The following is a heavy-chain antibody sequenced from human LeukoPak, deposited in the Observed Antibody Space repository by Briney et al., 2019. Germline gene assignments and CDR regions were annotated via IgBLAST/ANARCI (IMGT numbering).Heavy chain of an antibody. CDR1: GFTFSSYA. V-gene: IGHV3-23*01. D-gene: IGHD3-22*01. J-gene: IGHJ4*02. Sequence: GGSLRLSCAASGFTFSSYAMSWVRQAPGKGLEWVSAISGSGGSTYYADSVKGRFTISRDNSKNTLYLQMNSLRAEDTAVYYCAKDHGIYYYDSSGYFDYWGQGTLVTVPS. CDR2: ISGSGGST. CDR3: AKDHGIYYYDSSGYFDY.